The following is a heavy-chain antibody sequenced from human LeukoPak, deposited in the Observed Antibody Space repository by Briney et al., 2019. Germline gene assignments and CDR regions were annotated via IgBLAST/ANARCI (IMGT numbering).Heavy chain of an antibody. V-gene: IGHV1-3*01. CDR2: INAGNGNT. Sequence: ASVKVSCKASGYTFTSYAMHWVRQAPGQRLEWMGWINAGNGNTKYSQKFQGRVTITRDTSASTAYMELSSLRSEDTAVYYCARDPAPSLGTTGLFENYYYYGMDVWGQGTTVTVSS. CDR1: GYTFTSYA. D-gene: IGHD1-1*01. CDR3: ARDPAPSLGTTGLFENYYYYGMDV. J-gene: IGHJ6*02.